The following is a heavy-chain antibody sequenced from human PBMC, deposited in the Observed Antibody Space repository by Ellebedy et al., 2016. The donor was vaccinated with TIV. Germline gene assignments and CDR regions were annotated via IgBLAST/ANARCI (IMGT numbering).Heavy chain of an antibody. CDR2: MNPNSGNT. CDR1: RGTFSSYD. CDR3: ATHSADFLTGYYMNRPRAVGNYFDY. V-gene: IGHV1-8*02. D-gene: IGHD3/OR15-3a*01. J-gene: IGHJ4*02. Sequence: ASVKVSXKASRGTFSSYDINWVRQATGQGLEWMGWMNPNSGNTGYAQKFQGRVTMTRDTSTSTVYMELSSLRSEDTAVYYCATHSADFLTGYYMNRPRAVGNYFDYWGQGTLVTVSS.